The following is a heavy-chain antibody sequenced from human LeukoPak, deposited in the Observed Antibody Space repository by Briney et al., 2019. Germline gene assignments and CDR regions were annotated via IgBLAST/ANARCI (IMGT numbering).Heavy chain of an antibody. CDR3: ARDVAAAASHLDY. CDR1: GFTFSSYE. J-gene: IGHJ4*02. CDR2: ISTRGNTV. V-gene: IGHV3-48*03. Sequence: GGSLRLSCAASGFTFSSYEMNGVRQAPGKGLEWVSYISTRGNTVYYADSVKGRFTISRDNAKNSLYLQMNSLRAEDTAVYYCARDVAAAASHLDYWGQGTLVTVSS. D-gene: IGHD2-15*01.